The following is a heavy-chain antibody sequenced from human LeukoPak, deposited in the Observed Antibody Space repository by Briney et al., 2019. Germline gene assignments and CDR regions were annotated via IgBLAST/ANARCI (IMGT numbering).Heavy chain of an antibody. V-gene: IGHV3-30*18. CDR3: AKDSIRYTSSWFGFLDS. CDR1: GXTFSNYG. Sequence: GPLRLSCSASGXTFSNYGRHWVRQAPGKGLEWVAIISYDGSNKYYADSVKGRFTISRDNSKNTLYLQMNSLRPEDTALYYCAKDSIRYTSSWFGFLDSWGQGTLVTVSS. CDR2: ISYDGSNK. J-gene: IGHJ4*02. D-gene: IGHD6-13*01.